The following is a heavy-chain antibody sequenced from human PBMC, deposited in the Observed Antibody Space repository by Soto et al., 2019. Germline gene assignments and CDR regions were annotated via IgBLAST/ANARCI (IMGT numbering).Heavy chain of an antibody. V-gene: IGHV4-39*01. Sequence: SETLSLTCSVSGGSVGWTSYCWAWIRRPPGKGLEWIAIVCNSGNPFYTPSLRSRVTISVDTSKNQFFLRLTSVTASDTAVYYCARHVPHGDWVDPWGQGTLVTVSS. D-gene: IGHD3-16*01. J-gene: IGHJ5*02. CDR3: ARHVPHGDWVDP. CDR1: GGSVGWTSYC. CDR2: VCNSGNP.